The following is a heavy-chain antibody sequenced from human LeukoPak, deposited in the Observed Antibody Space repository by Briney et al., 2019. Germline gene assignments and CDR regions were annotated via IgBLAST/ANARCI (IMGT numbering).Heavy chain of an antibody. CDR1: GFTFSSYG. D-gene: IGHD7-27*01. CDR2: IRYDGSNK. Sequence: GGSLRLSCAASGFTFSSYGMHWVRQAPGKGLEWVAFIRYDGSNKYFADSVKGRFTISRDSSKNTLYLQMNSLRAEDTAVYYCARSELGYNYHYMDVWGKGTTVTVSS. J-gene: IGHJ6*03. V-gene: IGHV3-30*02. CDR3: ARSELGYNYHYMDV.